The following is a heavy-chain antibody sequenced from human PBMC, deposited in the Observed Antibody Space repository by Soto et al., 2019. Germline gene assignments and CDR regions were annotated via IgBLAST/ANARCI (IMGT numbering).Heavy chain of an antibody. J-gene: IGHJ6*02. CDR1: GFTLGTYT. V-gene: IGHV3-21*01. Sequence: EVQLVESGGGLVKPGGSLRLSCAASGFTLGTYTMNWVRQAPGKGLEWGSSIGTTSSYIYYADPVRGRFTISRDNARDSLYLQLSSLRAEDTAVYYCARVMCGDCSTYYYFSMDVWGQGTTVTVSS. CDR3: ARVMCGDCSTYYYFSMDV. D-gene: IGHD2-21*02. CDR2: IGTTSSYI.